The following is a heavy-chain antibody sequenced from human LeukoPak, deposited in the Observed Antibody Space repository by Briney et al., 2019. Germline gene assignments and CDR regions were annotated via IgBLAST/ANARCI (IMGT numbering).Heavy chain of an antibody. CDR2: ISAYNGNT. CDR3: ARDQGRIVVVPAAPVDYYYYGMDV. D-gene: IGHD2-2*01. CDR1: GYTFTSYG. Sequence: GASVKVSCKASGYTFTSYGISWVRQAPGQGLEWMGWISAYNGNTNYAQKLQGRVTMTTDTSTSTAYMELRSLGSDDTAVYYCARDQGRIVVVPAAPVDYYYYGMDVWGQGTTVTVSS. V-gene: IGHV1-18*01. J-gene: IGHJ6*02.